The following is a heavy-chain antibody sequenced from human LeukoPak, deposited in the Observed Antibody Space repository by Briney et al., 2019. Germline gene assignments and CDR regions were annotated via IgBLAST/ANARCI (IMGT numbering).Heavy chain of an antibody. D-gene: IGHD5-18*01. Sequence: GGSLRLSCTASGFIFSTCAMSWVRQAPGKGLEWVSAISGSGGGTYYADSVKGRFTISRDNSKNTLYVQMNSLRAADTAVYYCAKAAGRGYNYGDYFDYWGQGTLVTVSS. V-gene: IGHV3-23*01. CDR2: ISGSGGGT. CDR3: AKAAGRGYNYGDYFDY. CDR1: GFIFSTCA. J-gene: IGHJ4*02.